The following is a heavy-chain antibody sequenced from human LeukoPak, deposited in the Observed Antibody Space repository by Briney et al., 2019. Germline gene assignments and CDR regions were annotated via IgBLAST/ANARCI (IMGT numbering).Heavy chain of an antibody. CDR3: AKGFDY. CDR1: GFTSSSYG. V-gene: IGHV3-30*18. J-gene: IGHJ4*02. CDR2: ISYDGSNK. Sequence: GRSLGLSCAASGFTSSSYGMHWVRQAPGKGLEWVAVISYDGSNKYYADSVKGRFTISRDNSKNTLYLQMNSLRAEDTAVYYCAKGFDYWGQGTLVTVSS.